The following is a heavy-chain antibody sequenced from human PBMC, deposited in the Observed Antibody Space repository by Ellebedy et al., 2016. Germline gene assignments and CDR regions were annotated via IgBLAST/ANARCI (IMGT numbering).Heavy chain of an antibody. CDR1: GFTFSDYY. CDR2: ISSGGTTK. V-gene: IGHV3-11*01. CDR3: ARDKDDFWSGYFDP. J-gene: IGHJ5*02. D-gene: IGHD3-3*01. Sequence: GGSLRLXCAASGFTFSDYYMNWIRQAPGKGLEWVSSISSGGTTKYYADSVKGRFAISRDNAKNSLFLQMNSLRAEDTAMYYCARDKDDFWSGYFDPWGQGTLVTVSS.